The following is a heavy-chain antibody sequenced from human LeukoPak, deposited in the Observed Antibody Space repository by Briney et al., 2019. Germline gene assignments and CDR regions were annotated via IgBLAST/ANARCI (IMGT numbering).Heavy chain of an antibody. J-gene: IGHJ6*02. V-gene: IGHV3-30*18. CDR2: ISYDGSNK. CDR1: GFTFSSYG. Sequence: QAGGSLRLSCAASGFTFSSYGMHWVRQAPGKGLEWVAVISYDGSNKYYADSVKGRFTISRDNSKNTLYLQMNSLRAEDTAVYYCAKDLDSTHRNYYYYYGMDVWGQGTTVTVSS. CDR3: AKDLDSTHRNYYYYYGMDV. D-gene: IGHD3-9*01.